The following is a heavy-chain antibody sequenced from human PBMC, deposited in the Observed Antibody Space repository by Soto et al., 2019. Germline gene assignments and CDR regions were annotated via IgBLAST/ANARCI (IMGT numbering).Heavy chain of an antibody. CDR3: AKSSRITLVRGVTDY. J-gene: IGHJ4*02. D-gene: IGHD3-10*01. V-gene: IGHV3-23*01. Sequence: GGSLRLSCAASGFAFSDYAMNWVRQAPGKGLEWVSAISGGAGDTYYADSVKGRFTISRDNSKNTLYLQMKSLRAEDTAIYYCAKSSRITLVRGVTDYWGQGTLVTVSS. CDR1: GFAFSDYA. CDR2: ISGGAGDT.